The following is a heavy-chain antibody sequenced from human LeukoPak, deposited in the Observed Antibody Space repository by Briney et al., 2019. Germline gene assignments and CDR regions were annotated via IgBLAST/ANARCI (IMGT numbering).Heavy chain of an antibody. V-gene: IGHV4-61*02. CDR1: GGSISSGSYY. CDR3: ARGESAGYCSSTSCSHWFDP. Sequence: PSETLSLTCTGSGGSISSGSYYWSWIRQPAGKRLEWLGRIYTSGSTNYNPSLKSRVTISVDTSKNQFSMKLSTVTAADTAVYYCARGESAGYCSSTSCSHWFDPWGQGTLVTVSS. J-gene: IGHJ5*02. D-gene: IGHD2-2*01. CDR2: IYTSGST.